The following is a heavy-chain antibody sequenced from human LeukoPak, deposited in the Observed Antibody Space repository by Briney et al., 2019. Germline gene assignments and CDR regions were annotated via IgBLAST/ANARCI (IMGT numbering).Heavy chain of an antibody. J-gene: IGHJ3*02. V-gene: IGHV1-69*13. D-gene: IGHD2-2*01. CDR2: IIPIFGTA. Sequence: GASVKVSCKASGGTFSSYAISWVRQAPGQGLEWMGGIIPIFGTANYAQKFQGRVTITADESASTAYMELSSLRSEDTAVYYCARDGYCSGTSCEPFDIWGQGTMVTVSS. CDR3: ARDGYCSGTSCEPFDI. CDR1: GGTFSSYA.